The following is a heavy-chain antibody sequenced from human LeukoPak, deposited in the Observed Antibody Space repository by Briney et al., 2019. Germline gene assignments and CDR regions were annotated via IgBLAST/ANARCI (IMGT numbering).Heavy chain of an antibody. CDR1: GFTFSSYS. D-gene: IGHD6-13*01. V-gene: IGHV3-21*04. J-gene: IGHJ5*02. CDR3: AKGAAAGGFDP. CDR2: ISSSSSYI. Sequence: GGSLRLSCAASGFTFSSYSMNWVRQAPGKGLEWVSSISSSSSYIYYADSVKGRFTIPRDNAKNSLYLQMNSLRAEDTALYYCAKGAAAGGFDPWGQGTLVTVSS.